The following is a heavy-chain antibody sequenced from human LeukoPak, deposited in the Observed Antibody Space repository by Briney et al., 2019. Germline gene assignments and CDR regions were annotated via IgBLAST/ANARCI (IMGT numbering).Heavy chain of an antibody. CDR3: AKDPTYYYDTRGYFYFDY. CDR2: IWYDGSNK. Sequence: GGSLRLSCAASGFPFSSYGMLWVRQAPGKGLEWVAVIWYDGSNKYYADSVKGRFTISRDISTNTLYLQMNSLRAEDTALYYCAKDPTYYYDTRGYFYFDYWGQGTLVTVSS. J-gene: IGHJ4*02. D-gene: IGHD3-22*01. CDR1: GFPFSSYG. V-gene: IGHV3-33*06.